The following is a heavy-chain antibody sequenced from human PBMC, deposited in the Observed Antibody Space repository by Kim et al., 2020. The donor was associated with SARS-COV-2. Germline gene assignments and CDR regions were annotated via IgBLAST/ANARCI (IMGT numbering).Heavy chain of an antibody. J-gene: IGHJ6*02. D-gene: IGHD3-10*01. V-gene: IGHV3-13*04. Sequence: GGSLRLSCAASGFTFSSYDMHWVRQATGKGLEWVSAIGTAGDTYYPGSVKGRFTISRENAKNSLYLQMNSLRAGDTAVYYWARGFDSFGESIGDYYYGMDVWGQDTTVTVS. CDR3: ARGFDSFGESIGDYYYGMDV. CDR1: GFTFSSYD. CDR2: IGTAGDT.